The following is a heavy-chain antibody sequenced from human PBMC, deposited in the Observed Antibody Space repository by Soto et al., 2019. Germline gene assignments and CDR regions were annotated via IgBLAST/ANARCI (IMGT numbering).Heavy chain of an antibody. J-gene: IGHJ6*02. CDR3: AKDLGGYSYGPSPTLYYYYYGMDV. CDR2: ISYDGSNK. D-gene: IGHD5-18*01. CDR1: GFTFSSHG. Sequence: PGGSLRLSCAASGFTFSSHGMHWVRQAPGKGLEWVAVISYDGSNKYYADSVKGRFTISRDNSKNTLYLKMNSLRAEDTAVYYCAKDLGGYSYGPSPTLYYYYYGMDVWGQGTTVTVSS. V-gene: IGHV3-30*18.